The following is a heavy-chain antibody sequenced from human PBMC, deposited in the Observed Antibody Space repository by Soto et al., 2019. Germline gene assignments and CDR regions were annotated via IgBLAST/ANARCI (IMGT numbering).Heavy chain of an antibody. V-gene: IGHV3-64D*08. CDR1: GFTFTTYA. D-gene: IGHD5-12*01. J-gene: IGHJ3*02. CDR2: ISGNGGST. CDR3: VKALGGGYNRRAFDI. Sequence: GGSLRLSCSASGFTFTTYAMHWVRQAPGKGLEYVSAISGNGGSTYYADSVKGRFTISRDNSKNTLYLQMSILRAEDTAVYYCVKALGGGYNRRAFDIWGQGTMVTVSS.